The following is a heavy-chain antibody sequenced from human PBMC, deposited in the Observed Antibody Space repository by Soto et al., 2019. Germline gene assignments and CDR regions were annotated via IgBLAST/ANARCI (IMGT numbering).Heavy chain of an antibody. D-gene: IGHD3-10*01. CDR3: VRGTNWFDP. CDR2: IYYSGST. CDR1: GGSISSYY. Sequence: PSETLSLTCTVSGGSISSYYWSWIRQPPGKGLEWIGYIYYSGSTNYNPSLKSRVTISVDTSKNQFSLKLSSVTAADTAVYYCVRGTNWFDPWGQGTLVTVSS. J-gene: IGHJ5*02. V-gene: IGHV4-59*01.